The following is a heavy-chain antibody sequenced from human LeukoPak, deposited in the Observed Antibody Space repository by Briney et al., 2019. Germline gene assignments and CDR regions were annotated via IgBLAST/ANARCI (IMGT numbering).Heavy chain of an antibody. CDR1: GYTFTRYD. D-gene: IGHD3-10*01. Sequence: ASVKVSCKASGYTFTRYDINWVRQATGQGLEWMGWVNPNSGYTGYTQKFQGRVTITRNTSISTAYMELSSLRSEDTAAYYCARDLSGSGSYQYYYYGMDVWGQGTTVTVSS. CDR3: ARDLSGSGSYQYYYYGMDV. V-gene: IGHV1-8*03. CDR2: VNPNSGYT. J-gene: IGHJ6*02.